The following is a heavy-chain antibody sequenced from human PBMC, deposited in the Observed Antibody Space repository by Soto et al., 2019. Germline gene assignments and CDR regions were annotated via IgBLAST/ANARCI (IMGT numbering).Heavy chain of an antibody. V-gene: IGHV1-69*08. D-gene: IGHD3-10*01. CDR3: ARELRVEQSFGYYYYYMDV. CDR2: IIPILGIA. Sequence: QVQLVQSGAEVKKPGSSVKVSCKASGGTFSSYTISWVRQAPGQGLEWMGRIIPILGIANYAQKFQGRVTITPDKSSSTAYMELSSLRSEDTAVYYCARELRVEQSFGYYYYYMDVWGKGTTVTVSS. CDR1: GGTFSSYT. J-gene: IGHJ6*03.